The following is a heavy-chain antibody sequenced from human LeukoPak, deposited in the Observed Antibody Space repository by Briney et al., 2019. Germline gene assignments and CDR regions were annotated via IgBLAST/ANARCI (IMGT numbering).Heavy chain of an antibody. CDR1: GYTFTSYD. J-gene: IGHJ4*02. Sequence: GASVKVSCKASGYTFTSYDINWVRQATGQGLEWMGWISAYNGNTNYAQKLQGRVTMTTDTSTSTAYMELRSLRSDDTAVYFCARRSYYYDTSGYLYYFDYWGQGTLVTVSS. D-gene: IGHD3-22*01. CDR2: ISAYNGNT. CDR3: ARRSYYYDTSGYLYYFDY. V-gene: IGHV1-18*01.